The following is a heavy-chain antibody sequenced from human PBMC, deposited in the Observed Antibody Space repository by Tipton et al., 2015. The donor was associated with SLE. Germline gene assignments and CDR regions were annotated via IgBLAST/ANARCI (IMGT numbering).Heavy chain of an antibody. CDR1: GGPIRNSPYY. Sequence: PGLVKPSETLSLTCHVAGGPIRNSPYYWAWIRQTRGKRLEWIGSVFDTGYTAYNPSLKSRVTMSLDSSKNHFSLQLKSVTAADTAVYYCARRQLYCTTAGCQDDAFDMWGQGTMVTVSS. V-gene: IGHV4-39*02. CDR2: VFDTGYT. CDR3: ARRQLYCTTAGCQDDAFDM. J-gene: IGHJ3*02. D-gene: IGHD2-8*01.